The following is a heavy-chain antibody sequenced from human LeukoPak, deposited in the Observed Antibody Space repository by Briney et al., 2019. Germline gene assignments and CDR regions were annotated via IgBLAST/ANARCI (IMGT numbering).Heavy chain of an antibody. CDR2: IYYSGST. CDR1: GGSISNSSYY. Sequence: ASETLSLTCTVSGGSISNSSYYWGWIRQPPGKGLEWIGSIYYSGSTYYNPSLKSRVTISVDTSKNQFSLKLSSVTAADTAVYYCARLGYYYDSSGFDYWGQGTLVTVSS. J-gene: IGHJ4*02. V-gene: IGHV4-39*01. CDR3: ARLGYYYDSSGFDY. D-gene: IGHD3-22*01.